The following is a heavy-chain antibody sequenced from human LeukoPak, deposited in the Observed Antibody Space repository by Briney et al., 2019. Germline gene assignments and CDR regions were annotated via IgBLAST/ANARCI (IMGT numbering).Heavy chain of an antibody. J-gene: IGHJ4*02. V-gene: IGHV3-23*01. D-gene: IGHD3-10*01. CDR2: ISGSGGAT. CDR3: ARGGVDYYGSGTYYLMYYFDY. CDR1: GFTFSSFG. Sequence: GGTLRLSCAASGFTFSSFGMSWVRQAPGKGLEWVSGISGSGGATYYADSVKGRFTISRDDPHNTLYLQMNSLRAEDTAVYFCARGGVDYYGSGTYYLMYYFDYWGQGALVTVSS.